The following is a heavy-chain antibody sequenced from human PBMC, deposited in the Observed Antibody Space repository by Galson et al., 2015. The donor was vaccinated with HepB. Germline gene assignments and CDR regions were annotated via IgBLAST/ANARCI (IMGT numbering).Heavy chain of an antibody. CDR1: GFTFSSYW. V-gene: IGHV3-74*01. Sequence: SLRLSCAASGFTFSSYWMHWVRQAPGKGLVWVSRINSDGSSTSYADSVKGRFTISRDNAKNTLYLQMNSLRAEDTAVYYCALPYCSGGSCPFYFDYWGQGTLVTVSS. J-gene: IGHJ4*02. CDR3: ALPYCSGGSCPFYFDY. CDR2: INSDGSST. D-gene: IGHD2-15*01.